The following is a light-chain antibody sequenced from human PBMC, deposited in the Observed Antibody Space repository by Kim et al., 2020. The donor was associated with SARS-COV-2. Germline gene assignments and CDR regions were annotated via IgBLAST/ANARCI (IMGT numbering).Light chain of an antibody. Sequence: GQSVTISCTGTSSDVGGYNYVSWYQQHPGKAPKLMIYEVSKRPSGVPDRFSGSKSGNTASLTISGLQAEDEAEYYCCSYAGSYTLVFGGGTKLTVL. CDR2: EVS. V-gene: IGLV2-11*01. CDR3: CSYAGSYTLV. J-gene: IGLJ2*01. CDR1: SSDVGGYNY.